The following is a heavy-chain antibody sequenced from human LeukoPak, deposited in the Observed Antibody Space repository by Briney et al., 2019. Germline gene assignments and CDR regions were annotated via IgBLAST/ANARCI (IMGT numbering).Heavy chain of an antibody. D-gene: IGHD2-21*02. CDR1: GYTFTTYG. CDR3: ARVGDPIYYYYMDV. J-gene: IGHJ6*03. CDR2: ISADNGNT. Sequence: ASVKVSYKASGYTFTTYGISWVRQAPGQGLECMGWISADNGNTNYAQKLQGRVTMTTDTSTSTAYMELRSLRSDDTAVYYCARVGDPIYYYYMDVWGKGTTVTISS. V-gene: IGHV1-18*01.